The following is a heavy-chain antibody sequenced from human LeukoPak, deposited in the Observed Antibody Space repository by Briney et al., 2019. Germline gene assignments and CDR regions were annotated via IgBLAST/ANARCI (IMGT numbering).Heavy chain of an antibody. D-gene: IGHD2-2*01. J-gene: IGHJ4*02. CDR1: GYTFTGYY. CDR2: INPNSGGT. V-gene: IGHV1-2*02. Sequence: ASVKVSCKASGYTFTGYYMHWVRQAPGQGLEWMGWINPNSGGTNYAQKFQGRVTMTRDTSISTAYMELSRLRSDDTAVYYCARDLGYCSSTSCYPYFDYWGQGTLVTVSP. CDR3: ARDLGYCSSTSCYPYFDY.